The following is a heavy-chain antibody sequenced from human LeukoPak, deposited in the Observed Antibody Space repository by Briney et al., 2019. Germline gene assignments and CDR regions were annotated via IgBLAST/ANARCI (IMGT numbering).Heavy chain of an antibody. CDR3: ARDGAEEWEPSRGWFDP. CDR2: ISSSSNYI. Sequence: GGSLRLSCAASGFTFSTYSMNWVRQAPGKGLEWVSSISSSSNYIYYADSVKGRFTISRDNTKNLLFLQMNSLRAEDTALYYCARDGAEEWEPSRGWFDPWGQGTLVTVSS. D-gene: IGHD1-26*01. J-gene: IGHJ5*02. CDR1: GFTFSTYS. V-gene: IGHV3-21*01.